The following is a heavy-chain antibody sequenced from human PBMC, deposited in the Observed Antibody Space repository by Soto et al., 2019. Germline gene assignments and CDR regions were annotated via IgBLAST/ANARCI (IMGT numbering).Heavy chain of an antibody. Sequence: TGGSLRLSCAASGFTFSSYAMSWVRQAPGKGPEWVSAISGGGGQTYYLESVKGRFTTSRDNSKNTVSLLLNSLRADDTAVYYCAKEGSPTFFQHWGQGTLVTVSS. CDR3: AKEGSPTFFQH. J-gene: IGHJ4*02. D-gene: IGHD3-10*01. CDR1: GFTFSSYA. V-gene: IGHV3-23*01. CDR2: ISGGGGQT.